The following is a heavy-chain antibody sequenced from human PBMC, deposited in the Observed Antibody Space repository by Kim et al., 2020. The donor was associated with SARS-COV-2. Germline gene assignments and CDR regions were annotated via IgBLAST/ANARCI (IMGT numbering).Heavy chain of an antibody. CDR1: GYTFTSYD. Sequence: ASVKVSCKASGYTFTSYDINWVRQATGQGLEWMGWMNPNSGNTGYAQKFQGRVTMTRNTSISTAYMELSSLRSEDTAVYYCASGRRGVIIVGYYNYMDVGGNGPTVTVSS. CDR3: ASGRRGVIIVGYYNYMDV. J-gene: IGHJ6*03. V-gene: IGHV1-8*01. D-gene: IGHD3-10*01. CDR2: MNPNSGNT.